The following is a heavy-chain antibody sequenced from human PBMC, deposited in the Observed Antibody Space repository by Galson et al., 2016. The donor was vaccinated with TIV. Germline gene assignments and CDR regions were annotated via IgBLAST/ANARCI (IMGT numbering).Heavy chain of an antibody. D-gene: IGHD1-26*01. CDR3: ARDSGTYDY. Sequence: SVKVSCKASGYTFINYGITWVRRAPGQGLEWMGWISGYDGHTNYAQMFQGRVTMTSDKSTNTVYMELRSLRSDDTAVYYCARDSGTYDYWGQGSLVTVSS. J-gene: IGHJ4*02. V-gene: IGHV1-18*04. CDR1: GYTFINYG. CDR2: ISGYDGHT.